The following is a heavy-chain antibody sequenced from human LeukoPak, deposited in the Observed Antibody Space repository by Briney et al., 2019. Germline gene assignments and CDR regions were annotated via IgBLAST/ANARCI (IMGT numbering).Heavy chain of an antibody. CDR2: ISGSSNYI. CDR1: GFTFSSYA. Sequence: GGSLRLSCAASGFTFSSYAMSWVRQAPGKGLEWVSFISGSSNYIYYADSVKGRFTISRDNSKNTLYLQMNSLRAEDTAVYYCAQDGDFDYWGQGTLVTVSS. D-gene: IGHD4-17*01. J-gene: IGHJ4*02. V-gene: IGHV3-23*01. CDR3: AQDGDFDY.